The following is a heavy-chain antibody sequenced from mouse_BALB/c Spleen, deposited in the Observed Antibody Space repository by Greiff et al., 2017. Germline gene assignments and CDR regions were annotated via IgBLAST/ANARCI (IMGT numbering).Heavy chain of an antibody. V-gene: IGHV5-9-3*01. Sequence: EVKVVESGGGLVKPGGSLKLSCAASGFTFSSYAMSWVRQTPEKRLEWVATISSGGSYTYYPDSVKGRFTISRDNAKNTLYLQMSSLRSEDTAMYYCARDYDYDYAMDYWGQGTSVTVSS. D-gene: IGHD2-4*01. CDR3: ARDYDYDYAMDY. CDR1: GFTFSSYA. CDR2: ISSGGSYT. J-gene: IGHJ4*01.